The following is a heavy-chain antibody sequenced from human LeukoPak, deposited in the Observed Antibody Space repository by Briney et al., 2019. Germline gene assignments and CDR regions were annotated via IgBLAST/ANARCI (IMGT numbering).Heavy chain of an antibody. D-gene: IGHD2-2*01. CDR3: APLLGYCSSTSCETKNNWFDP. CDR2: IIPIFGTA. CDR1: GGTFSSYA. J-gene: IGHJ5*02. Sequence: SVKVSCKASGGTFSSYAISWVRQAPGQGLEWMVGIIPIFGTANYAQKFQGRVTITADESTSTAYMELSSLRSEDTAVYYCAPLLGYCSSTSCETKNNWFDPWGQGTLVTVSS. V-gene: IGHV1-69*13.